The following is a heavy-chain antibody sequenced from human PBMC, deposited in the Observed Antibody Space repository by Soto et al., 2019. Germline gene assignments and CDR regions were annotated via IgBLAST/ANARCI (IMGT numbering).Heavy chain of an antibody. V-gene: IGHV3-23*01. CDR1: GFTFGPTA. D-gene: IGHD3-9*01. J-gene: IGHJ5*02. CDR2: IDGSGGIT. CDR3: VKTSGWLNT. Sequence: QLLQSGGGVVQPGGSLTLSCAASGFTFGPTAMSWVRQAPGEGLEWVSTIDGSGGITYYADSVKGRFTISRDNSRNTVSLQMNSLRGYDTALYYCVKTSGWLNTWGQGALVTVSS.